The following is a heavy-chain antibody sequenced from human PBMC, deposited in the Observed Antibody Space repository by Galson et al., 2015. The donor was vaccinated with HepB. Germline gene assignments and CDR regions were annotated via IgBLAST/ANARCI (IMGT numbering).Heavy chain of an antibody. CDR3: ARVADADYGDHSHFDS. V-gene: IGHV3-11*06. Sequence: SLRLSCAASGFTFSDYYMSWIRQAPGKGLEWISYISQSGTYTNYADSVKGRFTISRDNAQNSLYLQINSLRAEDTAVYYYARVADADYGDHSHFDSWGQGTLVTVSS. CDR1: GFTFSDYY. CDR2: ISQSGTYT. D-gene: IGHD4-17*01. J-gene: IGHJ4*02.